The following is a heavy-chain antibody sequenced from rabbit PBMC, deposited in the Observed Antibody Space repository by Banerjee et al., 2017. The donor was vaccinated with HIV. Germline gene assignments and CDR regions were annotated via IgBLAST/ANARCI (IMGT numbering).Heavy chain of an antibody. J-gene: IGHJ4*01. CDR1: GFTLSSYW. Sequence: QEQLEESGGDLVKPGGSLTLTCKASGFTLSSYWICWVRQAPGKGLEWIACIYTGSSGNTYYASWAKGRFTISKTSSTTVTLQMTSLTAADTATYFCARDLAGVIGWNFGLWGQGTLVTVS. CDR3: ARDLAGVIGWNFGL. D-gene: IGHD4-1*01. V-gene: IGHV1S45*01. CDR2: IYTGSSGNT.